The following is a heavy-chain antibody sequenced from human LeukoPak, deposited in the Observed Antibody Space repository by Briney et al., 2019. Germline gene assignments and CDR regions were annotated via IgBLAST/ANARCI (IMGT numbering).Heavy chain of an antibody. J-gene: IGHJ6*02. CDR2: ISYDGSNK. D-gene: IGHD4-17*01. CDR3: ARHDYGDPNYYYYYGMDV. V-gene: IGHV3-30-3*01. Sequence: PGGSLRLSCAASGFTFSSYAMHWVRQAPGKGLEWVAVISYDGSNKYYADSVKGRFTISRDNSKNTLYLQMNSLRAEDTALYHCARHDYGDPNYYYYYGMDVWGQGTTVTVSS. CDR1: GFTFSSYA.